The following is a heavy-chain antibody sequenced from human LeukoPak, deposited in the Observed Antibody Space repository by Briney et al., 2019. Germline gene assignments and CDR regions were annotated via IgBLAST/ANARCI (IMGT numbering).Heavy chain of an antibody. D-gene: IGHD3-22*01. J-gene: IGHJ4*02. CDR1: GYSISSSYY. V-gene: IGHV4-38-2*01. CDR2: IYHSGSA. CDR3: AAYYFDSSAHY. Sequence: SETLSLTCAVSGYSISSSYYWGWIRQPPGTGLEWIGNIYHSGSAYYNPSLKSRVTISADTSKSQFSLKLSSVTAADTAVYYCAAYYFDSSAHYWGQGTLVTVSS.